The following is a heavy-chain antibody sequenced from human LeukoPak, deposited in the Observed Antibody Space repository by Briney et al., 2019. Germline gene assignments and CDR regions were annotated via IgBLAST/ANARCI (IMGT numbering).Heavy chain of an antibody. J-gene: IGHJ4*02. V-gene: IGHV3-7*01. CDR1: GFTFSSYE. Sequence: GGSLRLSCAASGFTFSSYEMNWVRQAPGKGLEWVANIKQDGSEKYYVDSVKGRFTISRDNAKNSLYLQMNSLRAEDTAVYYCARVIPHYYDSSGYFDYWGQGTLVTVSS. CDR2: IKQDGSEK. CDR3: ARVIPHYYDSSGYFDY. D-gene: IGHD3-22*01.